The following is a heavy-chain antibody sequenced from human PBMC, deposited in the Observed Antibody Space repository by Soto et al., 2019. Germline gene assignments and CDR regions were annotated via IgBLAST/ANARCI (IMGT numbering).Heavy chain of an antibody. CDR1: GGSFSGYY. V-gene: IGHV4-34*01. CDR3: ARSSWLLRYYQHAKGGWFDP. CDR2: INHSGST. D-gene: IGHD3-9*01. J-gene: IGHJ5*02. Sequence: QVQLQQWGAGLLKPSETLSLTCAVYGGSFSGYYWSWIRQPPGKGLEWIGEINHSGSTNYNPSLNSRVTISVDTSKNQFSLKLSSVTAADTAVYYCARSSWLLRYYQHAKGGWFDPWGQGTLVTVSS.